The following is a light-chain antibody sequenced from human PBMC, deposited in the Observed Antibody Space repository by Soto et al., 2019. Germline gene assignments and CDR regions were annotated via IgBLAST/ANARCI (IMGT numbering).Light chain of an antibody. CDR3: LLYVGSGIHWV. CDR2: NTN. CDR1: SGSGSTNNY. Sequence: QTVVTQEPSFSVSPGGTITLTCGLSSGSGSTNNYPSWYQQTPGQAPRTLIYNTNTRSSGVPDRFSGSILGNQAALTITGAQADDECDYYCLLYVGSGIHWVFGGGTQLTVL. V-gene: IGLV8-61*01. J-gene: IGLJ3*02.